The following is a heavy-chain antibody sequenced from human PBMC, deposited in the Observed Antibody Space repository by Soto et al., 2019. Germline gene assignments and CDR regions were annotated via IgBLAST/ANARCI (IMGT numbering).Heavy chain of an antibody. D-gene: IGHD1-26*01. Sequence: EVQLLESGGGWVQPGGSLRLSCAASGFTFSSYAMSWVRQAPGKGLEWVSAISGSGGSTYDADSVKGRFTISRDTSKNTLYLQMTSLRAEDTAVYYCAKSGGRRELPHHDYWGQGTLVTVSS. CDR2: ISGSGGST. CDR3: AKSGGRRELPHHDY. V-gene: IGHV3-23*01. J-gene: IGHJ4*02. CDR1: GFTFSSYA.